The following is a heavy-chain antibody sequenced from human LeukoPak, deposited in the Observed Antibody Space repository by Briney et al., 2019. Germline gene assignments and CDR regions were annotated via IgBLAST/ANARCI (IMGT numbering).Heavy chain of an antibody. D-gene: IGHD3-9*01. Sequence: PGGSLRLSCAASGFTFSSYGMHWVRQAPGKGLEWVAVIWYDGSNKYYADSVKGRFTISRDNSKNTLYLQMNSLRAEDTAVYYCARDRSDILTGSAMKVHGDAFDIWGQGTMVTVSS. J-gene: IGHJ3*02. CDR2: IWYDGSNK. CDR1: GFTFSSYG. V-gene: IGHV3-33*01. CDR3: ARDRSDILTGSAMKVHGDAFDI.